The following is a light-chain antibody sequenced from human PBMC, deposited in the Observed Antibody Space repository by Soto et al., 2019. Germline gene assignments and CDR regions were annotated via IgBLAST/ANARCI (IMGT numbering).Light chain of an antibody. CDR3: AAWDDSLSGVV. Sequence: QSALAQPPSASGTPGQRVTISCSGSSSNIESNYVYWYQQLPGTAPKLLIYRNNQRPSGVPDRFSGSKSGTSASLAIRGLRSEDEADYYCAAWDDSLSGVVFGGGTKLTVL. V-gene: IGLV1-47*01. CDR2: RNN. CDR1: SSNIESNY. J-gene: IGLJ2*01.